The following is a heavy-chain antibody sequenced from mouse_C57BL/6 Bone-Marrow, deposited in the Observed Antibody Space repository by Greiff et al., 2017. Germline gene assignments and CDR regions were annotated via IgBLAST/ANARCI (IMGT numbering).Heavy chain of an antibody. V-gene: IGHV2-6*03. Sequence: QVQLKESGPGLVAPSQSLFITCTVSGFSLTSYGVHWVRQPPGKGLEWLVVIWSDGSTTYNSALKSRLSISKDNSKSQVFLKMNSLQTDDTAMYYCARPIYGSSYGFAYWGQGTLVTVSA. D-gene: IGHD1-1*01. CDR3: ARPIYGSSYGFAY. CDR2: IWSDGST. CDR1: GFSLTSYG. J-gene: IGHJ3*01.